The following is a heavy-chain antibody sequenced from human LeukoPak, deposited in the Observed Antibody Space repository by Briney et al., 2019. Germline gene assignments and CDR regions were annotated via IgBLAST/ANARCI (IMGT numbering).Heavy chain of an antibody. J-gene: IGHJ4*02. CDR1: GFTFSNAW. V-gene: IGHV3-15*01. D-gene: IGHD2-2*01. CDR3: ARDRRVGCSFTTCYLFDY. Sequence: GGSLRLSCAASGFTFSNAWMSWVRQAPGKGLEWVGRIKSKTDGGTTEYGAPVKGRFTISRDDSKNTLYVQMNSLRAEDTAVYYCARDRRVGCSFTTCYLFDYWGQGTLVTVSS. CDR2: IKSKTDGGTT.